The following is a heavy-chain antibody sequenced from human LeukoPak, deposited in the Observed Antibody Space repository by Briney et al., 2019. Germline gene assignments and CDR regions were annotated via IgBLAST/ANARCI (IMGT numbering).Heavy chain of an antibody. J-gene: IGHJ4*02. CDR2: ISGSGGST. Sequence: GGSLRLSCAASGFTFSSYAMSWVRQAPGKGPEWVSAISGSGGSTYYADSVKGRFTISRDNSKNTLYLQMNSLRAEDTAEYYCAKGMGGGGRYYFDYWGQGTLVTVSS. D-gene: IGHD2-15*01. CDR3: AKGMGGGGRYYFDY. CDR1: GFTFSSYA. V-gene: IGHV3-23*01.